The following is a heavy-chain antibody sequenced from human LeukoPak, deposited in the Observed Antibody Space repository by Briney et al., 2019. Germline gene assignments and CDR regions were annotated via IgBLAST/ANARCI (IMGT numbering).Heavy chain of an antibody. CDR3: ARVGYYDSSGIDAFDI. Sequence: GASVKVSCKASGYTFTSYGISWVRQAPGQGLEWMGWISAYNGNTNYAQKLQGRVTMTTDTSTSTAYMELRSLRSDDTAVYYCARVGYYDSSGIDAFDIWGHGTMVTVSS. V-gene: IGHV1-18*01. J-gene: IGHJ3*02. D-gene: IGHD3-22*01. CDR1: GYTFTSYG. CDR2: ISAYNGNT.